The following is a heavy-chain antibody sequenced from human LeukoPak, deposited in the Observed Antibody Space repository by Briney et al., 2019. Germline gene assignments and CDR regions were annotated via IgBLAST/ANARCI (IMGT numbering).Heavy chain of an antibody. Sequence: SVKVSCKASGGTFSSYAISWVRQAPGQGLEWMGGIIPMYGTTNYAEKFQGRVTIIADGSTSTAYMELSSLRSEDTAVYYCATPFDSRSYLDAFDVWGQGTMVTVSS. CDR2: IIPMYGTT. J-gene: IGHJ3*01. V-gene: IGHV1-69*01. D-gene: IGHD1-26*01. CDR3: ATPFDSRSYLDAFDV. CDR1: GGTFSSYA.